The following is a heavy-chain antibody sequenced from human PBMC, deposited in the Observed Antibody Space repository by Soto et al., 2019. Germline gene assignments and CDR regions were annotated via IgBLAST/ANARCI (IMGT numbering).Heavy chain of an antibody. CDR3: ASRYCSGGSCYSAGNWFDP. Sequence: SETLSLTCTVSGGSISSGDYYWSWIRQPPGKGLEWIGYIYYSGSTYYNPSLKSRVTISVDTSKNQFSLKLSSVTAADTAVYYCASRYCSGGSCYSAGNWFDPWGQGT. J-gene: IGHJ5*02. V-gene: IGHV4-30-4*01. CDR2: IYYSGST. CDR1: GGSISSGDYY. D-gene: IGHD2-15*01.